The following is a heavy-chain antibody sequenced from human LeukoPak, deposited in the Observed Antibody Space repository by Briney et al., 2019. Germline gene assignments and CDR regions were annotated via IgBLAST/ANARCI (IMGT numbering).Heavy chain of an antibody. D-gene: IGHD7-27*01. CDR2: IDTSSSTM. CDR3: AREDDSWGPNNLDL. J-gene: IGHJ3*01. V-gene: IGHV3-48*02. CDR1: AFTFSDYS. Sequence: PWGSLRLSCAASAFTFSDYSMNWVGQAPGKGLEWISYIDTSSSTMYYADSVMGRFTISRDNAKESLYLQMNSLRDEDTAVYYCAREDDSWGPNNLDLWGQGTMVTDSS.